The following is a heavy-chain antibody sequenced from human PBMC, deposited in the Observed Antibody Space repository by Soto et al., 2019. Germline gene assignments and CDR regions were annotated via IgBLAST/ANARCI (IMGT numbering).Heavy chain of an antibody. Sequence: QVHLVESGGGVVQPGRSLRLSCEASGFTFSSYAMHWVRQAPGKGLDWVAVISDDSNNKYYADSVKGRFTISRDNSKKKLYLKMNGQRPEDTAVFYCARVLKGGVDTFMDDARDVWGQGTTVTVSS. D-gene: IGHD5-18*01. CDR3: ARVLKGGVDTFMDDARDV. J-gene: IGHJ6*02. V-gene: IGHV3-30*03. CDR2: ISDDSNNK. CDR1: GFTFSSYA.